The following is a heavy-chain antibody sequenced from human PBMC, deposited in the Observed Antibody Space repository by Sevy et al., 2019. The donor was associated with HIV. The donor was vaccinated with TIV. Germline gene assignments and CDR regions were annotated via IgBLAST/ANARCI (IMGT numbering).Heavy chain of an antibody. CDR3: AKGKYHVDY. Sequence: GGSLRLSCAASGFTFSRFGMNWVRQAPGKGLEWVALISSDGNDYAESVKGRFTISRDNSKNTLHLQMNSLKTEDTAIYYCAKGKYHVDYWGHGTLVTVSS. V-gene: IGHV3-30*18. CDR2: ISSDGN. CDR1: GFTFSRFG. J-gene: IGHJ4*01.